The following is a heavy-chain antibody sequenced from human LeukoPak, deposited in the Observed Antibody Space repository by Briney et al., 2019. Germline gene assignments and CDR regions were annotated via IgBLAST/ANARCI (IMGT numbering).Heavy chain of an antibody. J-gene: IGHJ6*02. D-gene: IGHD6-19*01. Sequence: GSLRLSCAASGFTFSSYGMHWVRQAPGKGLEWVAVISYDGSNKYYADSVKGRFTISRDNSKNTLYLQMNSLRAEDTAVYYCARDRALQWLAPEGYGMDVWGQGTTVTVSS. CDR2: ISYDGSNK. CDR3: ARDRALQWLAPEGYGMDV. V-gene: IGHV3-30-3*01. CDR1: GFTFSSYG.